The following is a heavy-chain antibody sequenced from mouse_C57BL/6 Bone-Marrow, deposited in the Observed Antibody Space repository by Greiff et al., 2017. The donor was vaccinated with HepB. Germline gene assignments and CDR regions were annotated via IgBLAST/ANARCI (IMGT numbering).Heavy chain of an antibody. CDR2: ISSGSSTI. Sequence: DVKLVESGGGLVKPGGSLKLSCAAPGFTFSDYGMHWVRQAPEKGLEWVAYISSGSSTIYYADTVKGRFTISRDNAKNTLFLQMTSLRSEDTAMYYCARDYGSSVYYFDYWGQGTTLTVSS. J-gene: IGHJ2*01. CDR3: ARDYGSSVYYFDY. V-gene: IGHV5-17*01. D-gene: IGHD1-1*01. CDR1: GFTFSDYG.